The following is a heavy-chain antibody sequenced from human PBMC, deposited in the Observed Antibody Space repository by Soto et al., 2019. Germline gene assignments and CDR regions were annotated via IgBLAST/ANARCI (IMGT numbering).Heavy chain of an antibody. Sequence: GASVKVSCKASGYTFTSYAMHWVRQAPGQRLEWMGWINAGNGNTKYSQKFQGRVTITRDTSASTANMELRSLRSDDTALYYCARVIELCDYVCYYYGMDVWGQGTTVTVSS. CDR3: ARVIELCDYVCYYYGMDV. D-gene: IGHD4-17*01. V-gene: IGHV1-3*01. CDR1: GYTFTSYA. CDR2: INAGNGNT. J-gene: IGHJ6*02.